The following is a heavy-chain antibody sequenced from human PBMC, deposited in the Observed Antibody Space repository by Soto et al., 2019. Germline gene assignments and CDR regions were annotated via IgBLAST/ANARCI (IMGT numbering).Heavy chain of an antibody. J-gene: IGHJ4*02. CDR3: AKRSSSSTFDY. CDR2: ISGSDDST. V-gene: IGHV3-23*01. CDR1: GFTFSSYA. Sequence: EVQLLESWGGLVQPGESLRLSCAASGFTFSSYAMSWVRQAPGKGLEWVSVISGSDDSTYYADSVKGRFTISRDNSKNTLYLQMNSLRGEDTAVYYCAKRSSSSTFDYWGQGTLVTVSS. D-gene: IGHD6-6*01.